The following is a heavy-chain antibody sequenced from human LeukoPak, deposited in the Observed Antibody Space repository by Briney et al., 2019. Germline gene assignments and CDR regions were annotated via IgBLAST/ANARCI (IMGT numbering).Heavy chain of an antibody. D-gene: IGHD3-10*01. Sequence: GESLKISCKGSGYSFTSYWIGWVRQMPGKGLEWMGIIYPGDSDTRYSPSFQGQVTISADKSISTAYLQWSSLKASDTAMYYCARPPYYYGSGSYYYFDYWGQGTLVTVSS. CDR3: ARPPYYYGSGSYYYFDY. CDR1: GYSFTSYW. V-gene: IGHV5-51*01. CDR2: IYPGDSDT. J-gene: IGHJ4*02.